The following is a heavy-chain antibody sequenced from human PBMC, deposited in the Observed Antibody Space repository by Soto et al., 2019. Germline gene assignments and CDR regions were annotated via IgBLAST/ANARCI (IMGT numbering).Heavy chain of an antibody. V-gene: IGHV3-23*01. CDR3: AKDPEWLSPNYFDY. J-gene: IGHJ4*02. D-gene: IGHD3-3*01. CDR1: GFTFSSYA. Sequence: PGGSLRLSFGASGFTFSSYAMSWVRQAPGKGLEWVSAISGSGGSTYYADSVKGRFTISRDNSKNTLYLQMDSLRAEDTAVYYCAKDPEWLSPNYFDYWGQGTLVTVS. CDR2: ISGSGGST.